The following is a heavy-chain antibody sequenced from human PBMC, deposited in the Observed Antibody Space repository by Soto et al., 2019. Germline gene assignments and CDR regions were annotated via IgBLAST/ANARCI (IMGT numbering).Heavy chain of an antibody. CDR3: AKDLGGITEGWFDP. CDR1: GFTFSSYA. D-gene: IGHD3-16*01. CDR2: ISGSGGST. Sequence: EVPLLESGGGLVQPGGSLRLSCTASGFTFSSYAMSWVRQAPGKGLEWVSAISGSGGSTYYADSVKGRFTISRDNSKNTLYLQMNSLRAEDTAVYYCAKDLGGITEGWFDPWGQGTLVTVSS. V-gene: IGHV3-23*01. J-gene: IGHJ5*02.